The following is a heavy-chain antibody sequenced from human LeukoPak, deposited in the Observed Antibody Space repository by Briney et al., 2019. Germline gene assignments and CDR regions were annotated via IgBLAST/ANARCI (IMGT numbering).Heavy chain of an antibody. D-gene: IGHD3-10*01. V-gene: IGHV3-53*01. J-gene: IGHJ4*02. CDR2: IYSGGST. CDR1: GFTVSSNY. Sequence: GGSLRLSCAASGFTVSSNYMSWVRQAPGKGLEWVSVIYSGGSTYYADSVKGRFTISRDNSKNTLYLQMNSLRAEDTAVYYCARDAADYYGSGSYFDYWGQGTLVTVSS. CDR3: ARDAADYYGSGSYFDY.